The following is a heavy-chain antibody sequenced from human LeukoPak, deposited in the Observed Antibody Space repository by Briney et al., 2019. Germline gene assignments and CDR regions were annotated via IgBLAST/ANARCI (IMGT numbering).Heavy chain of an antibody. D-gene: IGHD5-18*01. J-gene: IGHJ4*02. CDR3: ARDRGYSYVDY. Sequence: GGSLRLSCATSGFTFSTFWMHWVRQAPGKGLVWVSRINHDGSSTNYADSVKGRFTISRDNAKNTLYLQMNSLRAEDTAVYYCARDRGYSYVDYWGQGTLVTVSS. CDR2: INHDGSST. CDR1: GFTFSTFW. V-gene: IGHV3-74*01.